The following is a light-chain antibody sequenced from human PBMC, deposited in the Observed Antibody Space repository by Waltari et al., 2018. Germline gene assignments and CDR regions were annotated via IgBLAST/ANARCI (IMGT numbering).Light chain of an antibody. CDR1: QYVTNGY. CDR2: DAS. Sequence: EVVLTQSLGTLSLSPGERATLSCRASQYVTNGYLAWYQQKPAQAPSRLSFDASIRATGIPDRFSGSGSGTDFTLTITRLEPEDFAVYHCQQYGSLPWTFGQGTKVEMK. V-gene: IGKV3-20*01. J-gene: IGKJ1*01. CDR3: QQYGSLPWT.